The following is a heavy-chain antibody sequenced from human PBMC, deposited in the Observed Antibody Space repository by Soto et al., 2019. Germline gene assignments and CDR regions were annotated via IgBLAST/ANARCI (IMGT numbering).Heavy chain of an antibody. CDR1: GCTFTIYG. CDR2: ISAYNGNT. J-gene: IGHJ4*02. CDR3: ARDQVGATDY. Sequence: ASVKVSXKASGCTFTIYGISCVRQAPGQGLEWMGWISAYNGNTNYAQKLQGRVTMTTDTSTSTAYMELRSLRSDDTAVYYCARDQVGATDYWGQGTLVTVSS. D-gene: IGHD1-26*01. V-gene: IGHV1-18*01.